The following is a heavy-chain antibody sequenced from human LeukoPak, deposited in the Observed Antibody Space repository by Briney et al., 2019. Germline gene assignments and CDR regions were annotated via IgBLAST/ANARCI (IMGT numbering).Heavy chain of an antibody. CDR2: INPNSGGT. Sequence: ASVKVSCKASGYTFTGYYMHWVRQAPGQGLEWMGWINPNSGGTNYAQKFQGRVTVTRDTSISTAYMELSRLRSDDTAVYYCARSKPGYSYGYGGGLFDYWGQGTLVTVSS. CDR3: ARSKPGYSYGYGGGLFDY. CDR1: GYTFTGYY. D-gene: IGHD5-18*01. V-gene: IGHV1-2*02. J-gene: IGHJ4*02.